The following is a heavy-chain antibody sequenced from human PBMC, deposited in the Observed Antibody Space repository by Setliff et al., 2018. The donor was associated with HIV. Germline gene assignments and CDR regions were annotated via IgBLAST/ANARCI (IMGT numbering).Heavy chain of an antibody. Sequence: ASVKVSCKASGYTFTNYAMNWLRQAPGQGLEWMGWIDTNTGNPTYAQGFTGRFVFSLDTSVSTAFLQISTLKAEDTAVYYCARLSPYGDYLLFQYWGQGTQVTVSA. CDR3: ARLSPYGDYLLFQY. CDR1: GYTFTNYA. D-gene: IGHD4-17*01. CDR2: IDTNTGNP. J-gene: IGHJ4*02. V-gene: IGHV7-4-1*02.